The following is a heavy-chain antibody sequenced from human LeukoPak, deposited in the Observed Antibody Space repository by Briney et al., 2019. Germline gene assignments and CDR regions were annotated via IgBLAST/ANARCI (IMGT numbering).Heavy chain of an antibody. CDR1: GFTFCRNV. Sequence: PRGSLRHSCVASGFTFCRNVMHWVRPAPGKGLEWVALISYDGNNKFYADSLKGRLTISTAKSTNTLYLEMSSLRGEDAGVYSCARGGIPTGPYYYFYYMDVWGKGTAVAVSS. CDR3: ARGGIPTGPYYYFYYMDV. CDR2: ISYDGNNK. J-gene: IGHJ6*03. V-gene: IGHV3-30*11. D-gene: IGHD3-10*01.